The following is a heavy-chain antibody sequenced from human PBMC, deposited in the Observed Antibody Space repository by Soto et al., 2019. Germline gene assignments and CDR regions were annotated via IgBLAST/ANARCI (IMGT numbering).Heavy chain of an antibody. CDR3: SRSGVYDFWSGDHYPEY. D-gene: IGHD3-3*01. CDR2: INHSGST. J-gene: IGHJ4*02. Sequence: SETKSLTNTVFGGNIVGYYWRWISKQPGKGLEWIGEINHSGSTNYNPSLKSRVTISVDTSKNQFSLKLSSVTAADTAVYYCSRSGVYDFWSGDHYPEYWGQGTLVTVSS. V-gene: IGHV4-34*01. CDR1: GGNIVGYY.